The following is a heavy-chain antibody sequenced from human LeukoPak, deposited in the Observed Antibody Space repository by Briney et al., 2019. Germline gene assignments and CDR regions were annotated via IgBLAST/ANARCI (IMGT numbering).Heavy chain of an antibody. D-gene: IGHD6-13*01. J-gene: IGHJ4*02. CDR2: TYYRSKWYN. Sequence: SQTLSLTCAISGDSVSSNSAAWNWITQSPSRGLEWLGRTYYRSKWYNDYAVSVKSRITINPDTSKNQFSLQLNSVTPEDTAVYYCARGRRAAGDLSYFFDYWGQGTLVTVSS. CDR1: GDSVSSNSAA. V-gene: IGHV6-1*01. CDR3: ARGRRAAGDLSYFFDY.